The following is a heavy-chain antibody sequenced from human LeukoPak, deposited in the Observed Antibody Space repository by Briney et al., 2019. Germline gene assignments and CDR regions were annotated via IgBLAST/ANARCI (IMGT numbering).Heavy chain of an antibody. J-gene: IGHJ4*02. CDR3: ARDSSMLRGPLVIYYFDF. V-gene: IGHV3-53*01. D-gene: IGHD3-10*01. CDR1: EFSVGSNY. Sequence: GGSLRLSCAASEFSVGSNYMTWVRQAPGKGLEWVSLIYSGGSTYYADSVKGRFTISRDNSKNTLYLQMNSLRVGDTAVYYCARDSSMLRGPLVIYYFDFWGQGTLVTVSS. CDR2: IYSGGST.